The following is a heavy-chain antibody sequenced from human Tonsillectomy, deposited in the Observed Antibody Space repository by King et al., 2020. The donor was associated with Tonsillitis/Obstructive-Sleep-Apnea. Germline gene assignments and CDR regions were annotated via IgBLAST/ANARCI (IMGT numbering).Heavy chain of an antibody. CDR2: IYSGGST. CDR3: ARETRGSPDAFDI. V-gene: IGHV3-53*01. Sequence: VQLVESGGGLIQPGGSLRLSCAASGFTVSSNYMSWVRQAPGKGLEWVSVIYSGGSTYYADSVKGRFTISRDNSKNTLYLQMNSLRAEDTAVYYCARETRGSPDAFDIWGQGTMVTVSS. D-gene: IGHD3-16*01. CDR1: GFTVSSNY. J-gene: IGHJ3*02.